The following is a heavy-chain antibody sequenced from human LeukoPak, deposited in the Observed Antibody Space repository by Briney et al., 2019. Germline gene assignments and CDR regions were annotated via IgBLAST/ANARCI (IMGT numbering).Heavy chain of an antibody. CDR1: GFTFSSYS. V-gene: IGHV3-21*01. Sequence: GGSLRLSCAASGFTFSSYSMNWVRQAPGKVLEWVSSISSSSSYIYYADSVKGRFTISRDNAKNSLYLQMNSLRAEDTAVHYCVRAHHPGGWFDPWGQGTLVTVSS. J-gene: IGHJ5*02. D-gene: IGHD3-10*01. CDR2: ISSSSSYI. CDR3: VRAHHPGGWFDP.